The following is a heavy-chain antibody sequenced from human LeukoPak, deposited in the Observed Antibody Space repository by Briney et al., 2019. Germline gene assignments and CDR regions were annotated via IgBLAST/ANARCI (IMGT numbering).Heavy chain of an antibody. J-gene: IGHJ4*02. V-gene: IGHV4-4*07. D-gene: IGHD1-1*01. Sequence: SETLSLTCTISGASISSYFWTWIRQPAGKGLEWIGRIYASGSTNYNPSLKSRVTMSVDTSKNQFSLKLTSVTAADTAVYYCARAGFALAPHRGTPFDYWGQGTLVTVSS. CDR3: ARAGFALAPHRGTPFDY. CDR2: IYASGST. CDR1: GASISSYF.